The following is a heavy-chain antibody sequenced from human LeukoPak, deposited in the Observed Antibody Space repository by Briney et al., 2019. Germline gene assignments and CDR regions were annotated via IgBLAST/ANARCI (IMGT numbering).Heavy chain of an antibody. CDR1: GYTFTSYD. D-gene: IGHD3-10*01. Sequence: ASVKVSCKASGYTFTSYDINWVRQATGQGLEWMGWMNPNSGNTGYAQKFQGRVTMTRNTSISTAYMELSSLRSEDTAVYYCARDLRPYGSGSYYNGVDYWGQGTLVTVPS. J-gene: IGHJ4*02. CDR3: ARDLRPYGSGSYYNGVDY. V-gene: IGHV1-8*01. CDR2: MNPNSGNT.